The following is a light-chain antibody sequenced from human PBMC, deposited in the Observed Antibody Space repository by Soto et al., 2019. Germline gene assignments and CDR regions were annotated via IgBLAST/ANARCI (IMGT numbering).Light chain of an antibody. CDR2: GAS. CDR1: QSFSTKF. CDR3: PQYVITSMT. Sequence: EIVWTQSPGTLSLSPGEGATLSCRASQSFSTKFFAWYQQKPCQAPRLLLYGASTRATGIPDRFSGSGSGTDFTLNISRLKPPDCALYSSPQYVITSMTFGNGTKVEIK. V-gene: IGKV3-20*01. J-gene: IGKJ1*01.